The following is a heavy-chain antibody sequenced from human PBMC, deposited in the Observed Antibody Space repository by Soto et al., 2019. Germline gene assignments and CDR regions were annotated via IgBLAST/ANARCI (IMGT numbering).Heavy chain of an antibody. J-gene: IGHJ4*02. D-gene: IGHD6-13*01. CDR1: GGSLSSYH. V-gene: IGHV4-59*08. CDR3: ARQQQLARRTNFDY. Sequence: SETLCLTFTFSGGSLSSYHWGWVRPPPGKGLEWIGYIYYSGSTDYNPSLKSRVTISVDTSKNQFSLKLSSVTAADTAVYYCARQQQLARRTNFDYWGQGTLVTVSS. CDR2: IYYSGST.